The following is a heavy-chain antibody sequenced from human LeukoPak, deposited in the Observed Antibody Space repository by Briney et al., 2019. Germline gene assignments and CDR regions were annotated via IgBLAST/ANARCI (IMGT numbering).Heavy chain of an antibody. J-gene: IGHJ4*02. V-gene: IGHV3-66*01. CDR1: GFTVSSNY. CDR2: IYSGGST. CDR3: ARDLLPFTMIVVASPV. Sequence: QPGGSLRISCAASGFTVSSNYMSWVRQAPGKGLEWVSVIYSGGSTYYADSVKGRFTISRDNSKNTLYLQMNSLRAEDTAVYYCARDLLPFTMIVVASPVWGQGTLVTVSS. D-gene: IGHD3-22*01.